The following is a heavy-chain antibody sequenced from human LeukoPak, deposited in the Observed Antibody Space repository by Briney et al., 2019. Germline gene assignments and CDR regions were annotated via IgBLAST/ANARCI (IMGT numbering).Heavy chain of an antibody. CDR3: ARDAGSGWYGRDYYYMDV. Sequence: PSETLSLTCAVYGGSFSGYYWSWIRQPPGKGLEWIGEINHSGSTNYNPSLKSRVTISVDTSKNQISLKLSSVTAADTAVYYCARDAGSGWYGRDYYYMDVWGKGTTVTVSS. J-gene: IGHJ6*03. V-gene: IGHV4-34*01. CDR2: INHSGST. D-gene: IGHD6-19*01. CDR1: GGSFSGYY.